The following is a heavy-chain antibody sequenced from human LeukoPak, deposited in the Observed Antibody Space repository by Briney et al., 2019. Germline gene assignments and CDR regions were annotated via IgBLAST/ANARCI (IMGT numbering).Heavy chain of an antibody. CDR3: ARGGFTYGPATLGALDV. CDR2: ISADGRMT. Sequence: GGSLRLSCAASGFTFTDYWMHWVRQAPGKGLVWVSRISADGRMTDYEDSVKGRFTVSRGNAKNTLYLQMNRVRAEDTAVYYCARGGFTYGPATLGALDVWGQGTMVPVSS. CDR1: GFTFTDYW. V-gene: IGHV3-74*01. D-gene: IGHD5-18*01. J-gene: IGHJ3*01.